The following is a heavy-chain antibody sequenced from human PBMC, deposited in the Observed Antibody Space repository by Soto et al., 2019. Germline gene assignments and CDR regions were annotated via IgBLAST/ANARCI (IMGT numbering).Heavy chain of an antibody. Sequence: GGSLRLSCAASGFTFSSYAMSWVRQAPGKGLEWASAISGSGGSTYYADSVKGRFTISRDNSKNTLYLQMNSLRAEDTAVYYCAKGTDSSGWPNWFDPWGQGTLVTVSS. CDR3: AKGTDSSGWPNWFDP. V-gene: IGHV3-23*01. CDR1: GFTFSSYA. CDR2: ISGSGGST. J-gene: IGHJ5*02. D-gene: IGHD6-19*01.